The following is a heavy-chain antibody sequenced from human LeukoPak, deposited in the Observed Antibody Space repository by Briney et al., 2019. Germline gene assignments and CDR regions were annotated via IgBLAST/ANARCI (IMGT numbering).Heavy chain of an antibody. CDR2: MNPNNGNT. V-gene: IGHV1-8*01. Sequence: GASVKVSCKASGYTFTSYDINWVRQATGQGLEWMGWMNPNNGNTGYAQKFQGRVTMTRNASISTAYMELSSLRSEDTAVYYCARVYYGSGAGARDYYYYYGMDVWGQGTTVTVSS. CDR3: ARVYYGSGAGARDYYYYYGMDV. D-gene: IGHD3-10*01. CDR1: GYTFTSYD. J-gene: IGHJ6*02.